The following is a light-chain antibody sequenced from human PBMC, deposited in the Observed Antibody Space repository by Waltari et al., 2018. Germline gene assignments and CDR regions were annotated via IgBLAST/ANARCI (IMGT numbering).Light chain of an antibody. CDR3: WSFAAGNTVI. CDR1: SSDVGGYNS. J-gene: IGLJ2*01. V-gene: IGLV2-11*01. Sequence: QSALTQPRSVSGSPGPSVPLSCTGTSSDVGGYNSVSWYQQDPGKVPKLLIFDVSERPSGVSDRFSGSKSGNTASLTISGLQAEDEANYHCWSFAAGNTVIFGGGTKLTVV. CDR2: DVS.